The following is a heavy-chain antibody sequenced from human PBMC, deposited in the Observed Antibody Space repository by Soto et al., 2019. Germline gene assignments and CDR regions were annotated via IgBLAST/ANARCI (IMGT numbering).Heavy chain of an antibody. D-gene: IGHD3-3*01. CDR1: GASISSFY. CDR2: IYYSGST. V-gene: IGHV4-59*01. J-gene: IGHJ6*03. CDR3: AKTYYDFWSEEYYSYMAV. Sequence: SQTLSLTXTVSGASISSFYWSWIRQPPGKGLEWIGYIYYSGSTNYNPSLKNRVTISIDTSKNQFSLKLSSVTAADAAVYYCAKTYYDFWSEEYYSYMAVWGNGTTVTVSS.